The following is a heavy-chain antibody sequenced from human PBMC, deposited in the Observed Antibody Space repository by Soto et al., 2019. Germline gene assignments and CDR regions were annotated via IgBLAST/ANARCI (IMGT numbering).Heavy chain of an antibody. Sequence: QVQLQQSGAGLLKPSETLSLTCAVYGESFSGYIWTWIRQTPGKGLQWIGQINHSGSAYYNPSLKSRVTISVHTLHSQFSLELSSVTAADPAVYYCARGLITGSHYSGGWYYFDTWGQGTQVTVSS. J-gene: IGHJ4*02. CDR1: GESFSGYI. CDR2: INHSGSA. V-gene: IGHV4-34*01. D-gene: IGHD6-19*01. CDR3: ARGLITGSHYSGGWYYFDT.